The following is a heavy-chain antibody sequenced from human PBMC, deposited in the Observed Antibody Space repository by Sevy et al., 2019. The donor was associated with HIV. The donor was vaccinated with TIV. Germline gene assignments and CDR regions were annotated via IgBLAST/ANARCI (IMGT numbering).Heavy chain of an antibody. J-gene: IGHJ4*02. D-gene: IGHD5-12*01. Sequence: GGSLRLSCAASGFSLSDYAIHWARQGPVKGLEWLTVISFDGGNKYYADSVKGRFTISRENSKNTVSLQMNSLRHDDTALYYCARGPYNSGLRLDFWGRGILVTVSS. V-gene: IGHV3-30-3*01. CDR1: GFSLSDYA. CDR3: ARGPYNSGLRLDF. CDR2: ISFDGGNK.